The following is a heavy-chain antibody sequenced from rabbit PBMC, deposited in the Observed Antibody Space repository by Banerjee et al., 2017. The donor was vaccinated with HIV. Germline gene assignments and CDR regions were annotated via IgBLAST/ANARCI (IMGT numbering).Heavy chain of an antibody. J-gene: IGHJ4*01. V-gene: IGHV1S7*01. Sequence: LVESGGGLVTLGGSLKLSCKASGFDFSSYGVSWVRQAPGKGLEWIGYIDPVFGSTYYASWVNGRFTISSHNAQNTLYLQLSSLTAADTATYFCVRDRVPTMTMVPLNLWGPGTLVTVS. CDR2: IDPVFGST. D-gene: IGHD2-1*01. CDR1: GFDFSSYG. CDR3: VRDRVPTMTMVPLNL.